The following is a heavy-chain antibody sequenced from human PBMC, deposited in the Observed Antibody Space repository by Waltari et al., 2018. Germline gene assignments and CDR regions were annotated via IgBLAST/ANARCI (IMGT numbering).Heavy chain of an antibody. D-gene: IGHD5-18*01. J-gene: IGHJ4*02. Sequence: QVQLQESGPGLVKPSETLSLTCTVSGGSISSYYWSWIRQPAGKGLEWIGRIYTSGSTDYNPSLKSRVTRSVDTSKNQFSLKLSAVTAADTAVYYCARGGHWIQLWFDYWGPGTLVTVSS. CDR3: ARGGHWIQLWFDY. CDR2: IYTSGST. V-gene: IGHV4-4*07. CDR1: GGSISSYY.